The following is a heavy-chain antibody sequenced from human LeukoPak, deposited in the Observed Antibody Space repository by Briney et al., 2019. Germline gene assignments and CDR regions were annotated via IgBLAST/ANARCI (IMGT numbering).Heavy chain of an antibody. CDR2: ISSSANTI. CDR3: ARDHRYTFDY. Sequence: PGGSLRLSCAAYGFTFSSYSMNWVRQAPGKGLEWVSYISSSANTIYYADSVKGRFTISVDNAKNSLYLQMNSLRDEDTAVYYCARDHRYTFDYWGQGTLVTVSS. J-gene: IGHJ4*02. V-gene: IGHV3-48*02. CDR1: GFTFSSYS. D-gene: IGHD5-24*01.